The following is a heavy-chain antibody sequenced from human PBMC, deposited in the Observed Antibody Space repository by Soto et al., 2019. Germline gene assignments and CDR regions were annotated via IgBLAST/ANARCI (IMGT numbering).Heavy chain of an antibody. CDR3: ATSRPWGELRAGWFDP. CDR1: GGSISSSSYY. D-gene: IGHD3-16*01. CDR2: IYYSGST. Sequence: QLQLQESGPGLVKPSETLSLTCTVSGGSISSSSYYWDWIRQPRGKGLEWIGSIYYSGSTSYNPPLRCRVTSAVDTSMNQFSLKLSSVTAADPAVYFCATSRPWGELRAGWFDPWGQGTLVTVSS. V-gene: IGHV4-39*01. J-gene: IGHJ5*02.